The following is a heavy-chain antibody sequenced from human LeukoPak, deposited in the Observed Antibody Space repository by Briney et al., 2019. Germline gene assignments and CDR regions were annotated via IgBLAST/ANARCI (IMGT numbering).Heavy chain of an antibody. CDR3: ANARIAAAGMEGDY. J-gene: IGHJ4*02. V-gene: IGHV3-30*04. Sequence: GGSLRLSCAASGFTFSSYSMRWVRQAPGEGLGWVAVISYDGSNKYHAHSVKGRFTISRDNSKNPLYLQMNSLRAEDTAVYYRANARIAAAGMEGDYGGQETLVTLPS. D-gene: IGHD6-13*01. CDR2: ISYDGSNK. CDR1: GFTFSSYS.